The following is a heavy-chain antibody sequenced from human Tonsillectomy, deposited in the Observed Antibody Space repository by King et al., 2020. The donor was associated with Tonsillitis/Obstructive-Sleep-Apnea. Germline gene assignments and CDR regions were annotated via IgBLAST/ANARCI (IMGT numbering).Heavy chain of an antibody. J-gene: IGHJ4*02. CDR3: ARGDIVGASIGNY. CDR1: GFTLSSYG. CDR2: IWYDGRNK. V-gene: IGHV3-33*01. D-gene: IGHD1-26*01. Sequence: ESGGGVVQPGRSLRLSCAASGFTLSSYGMHWVRQAPGKGLEWVAVIWYDGRNKYYADSVKGRFTISRDNSKNTLYLQMNILRAEDTAVYYCARGDIVGASIGNYWGQGTLVTVSS.